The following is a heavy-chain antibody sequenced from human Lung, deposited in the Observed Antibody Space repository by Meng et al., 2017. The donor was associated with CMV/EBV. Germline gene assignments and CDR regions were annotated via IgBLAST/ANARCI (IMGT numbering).Heavy chain of an antibody. Sequence: SLKISCAASGFTFDDYAMHWVRQAPGKGPEWVSGISWNSGSIGYADSVKGRFTISRDNAKNSLYLQMNSLRAEDTALYYCAKDSGGSGHYGMDVWGQGTTVTSP. V-gene: IGHV3-9*01. CDR1: GFTFDDYA. J-gene: IGHJ6*02. D-gene: IGHD3-10*01. CDR3: AKDSGGSGHYGMDV. CDR2: ISWNSGSI.